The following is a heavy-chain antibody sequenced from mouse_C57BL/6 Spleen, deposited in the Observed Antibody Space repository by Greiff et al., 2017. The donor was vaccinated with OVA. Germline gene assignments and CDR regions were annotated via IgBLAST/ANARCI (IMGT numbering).Heavy chain of an antibody. V-gene: IGHV5-17*01. D-gene: IGHD1-1*02. J-gene: IGHJ1*03. CDR3: ARDYYGVAQNWYFDV. CDR1: GFTFSDYG. CDR2: ISSGSSTI. Sequence: DVKLVESGGGLVKPEGSLKLSCAASGFTFSDYGMHWVRQAPEKGLEWVAYISSGSSTIYYADTVKGRFTISRDNAKNTLFLQMTSLRSEDTALYYCARDYYGVAQNWYFDVWGTGTTVTVSS.